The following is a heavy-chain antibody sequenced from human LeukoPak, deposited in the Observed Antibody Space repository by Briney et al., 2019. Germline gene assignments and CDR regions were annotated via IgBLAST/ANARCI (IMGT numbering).Heavy chain of an antibody. CDR1: GYSISSGYY. CDR3: ARTYSSSSNVVFDY. D-gene: IGHD6-6*01. V-gene: IGHV4-61*01. CDR2: ISYTGST. J-gene: IGHJ4*02. Sequence: PSETLSLTCTVSGYSISSGYYWGWIRQPPGKGLEWIGYISYTGSTNYNPSLKSRVTISVDTSKNQFSLRLSSMTAADTAVYYCARTYSSSSNVVFDYWGQGTLVTVSS.